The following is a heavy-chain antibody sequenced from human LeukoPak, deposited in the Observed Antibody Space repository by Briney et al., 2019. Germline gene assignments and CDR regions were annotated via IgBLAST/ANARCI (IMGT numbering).Heavy chain of an antibody. CDR1: GYTLTELS. V-gene: IGHV1-24*01. D-gene: IGHD6-19*01. J-gene: IGHJ5*02. CDR3: ATAIAVAGEGPMCNWFDP. CDR2: FDPEDGET. Sequence: ASVKVSCKVSGYTLTELSMHWVRQAPGKGLEWMGGFDPEDGETIYAQKFQGRVTMTEDTSTDTAYMELSSLRSEDTAVYYCATAIAVAGEGPMCNWFDPWGQGTLVTVSS.